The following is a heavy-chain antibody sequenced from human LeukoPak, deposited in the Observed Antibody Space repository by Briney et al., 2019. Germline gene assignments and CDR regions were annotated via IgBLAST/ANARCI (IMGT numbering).Heavy chain of an antibody. CDR1: GFTFSSYW. Sequence: GGSLRLSCAASGFTFSSYWMSWARQAPGKGLECVANIKQDGSEKYYVDSVKGRSTISRDNAKNSPYLQMNSLRAEDTAVYYCARDPVLRYFDWSSFHYFDYWGQGTLVTVSS. V-gene: IGHV3-7*01. CDR3: ARDPVLRYFDWSSFHYFDY. CDR2: IKQDGSEK. J-gene: IGHJ4*02. D-gene: IGHD3-9*01.